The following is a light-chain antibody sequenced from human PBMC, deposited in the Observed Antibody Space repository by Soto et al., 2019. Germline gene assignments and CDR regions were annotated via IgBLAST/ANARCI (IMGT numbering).Light chain of an antibody. CDR1: QSISSW. J-gene: IGKJ2*01. CDR3: QRYNSYSYT. Sequence: DIQMTQSPFTLSASVGDRVTITCRASQSISSWLAWYQQKPGKAPKLLIYDASSLESGVPARFSGSGSRTEFTLTISSLQPDDFATYYCQRYNSYSYTFGQGTRLEIK. CDR2: DAS. V-gene: IGKV1-5*01.